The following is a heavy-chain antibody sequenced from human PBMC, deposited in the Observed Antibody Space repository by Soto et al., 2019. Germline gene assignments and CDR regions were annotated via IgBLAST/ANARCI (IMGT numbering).Heavy chain of an antibody. CDR2: ISGSGGST. V-gene: IGHV3-23*01. Sequence: PGGSLRLSCAASGFTFSSYAMSWVRQAPGKGLEWVSAISGSGGSTYYADSVKGRFAISRDNSKNTLYLQMNSLRAEDTAVYYCAEISSYQIDAFDIWGQGTMVTVSS. D-gene: IGHD2-2*01. CDR1: GFTFSSYA. J-gene: IGHJ3*02. CDR3: AEISSYQIDAFDI.